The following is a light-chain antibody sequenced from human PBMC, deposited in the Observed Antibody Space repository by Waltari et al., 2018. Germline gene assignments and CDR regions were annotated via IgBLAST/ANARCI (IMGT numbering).Light chain of an antibody. J-gene: IGKJ1*01. CDR1: QNIDRY. Sequence: DIHMTQSPSSLSASVGDTVTITCRASQNIDRYLNWYHQRPGNAPKLLIYAASTLQSGVPSRFSGSGSGTDFTLTISGLLPEDFATYFCQQSHRSPWTFGQGTQVDI. CDR2: AAS. V-gene: IGKV1-39*01. CDR3: QQSHRSPWT.